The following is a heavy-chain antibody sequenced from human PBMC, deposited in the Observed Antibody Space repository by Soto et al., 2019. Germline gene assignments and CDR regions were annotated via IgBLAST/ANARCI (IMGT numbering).Heavy chain of an antibody. V-gene: IGHV1-18*01. J-gene: IGHJ6*02. D-gene: IGHD3-22*01. Sequence: QVQLVQSGAEVKKPGASVKVSCKASGYTFTSYGISWVRQAPGQGLEWMGWISAYNGNTNYAQKLQGRVTMTTDTSTSTAYMELRSLRSDDTAVYYCARRNGYYDSSGYYLYYYYGMDVWGQGTTVTVSS. CDR3: ARRNGYYDSSGYYLYYYYGMDV. CDR2: ISAYNGNT. CDR1: GYTFTSYG.